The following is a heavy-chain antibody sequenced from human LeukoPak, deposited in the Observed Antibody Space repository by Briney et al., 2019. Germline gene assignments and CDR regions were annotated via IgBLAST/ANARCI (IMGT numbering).Heavy chain of an antibody. Sequence: SGGSLRLSCATSGFTFSGYWMSWVRQAPGKGLEWVAYINQDGSEKNYADSVEGRFTVSRDNAKNSLFLEMNSLRVEDTAMYYCAKGAYYADWGQGTLVTVSS. CDR3: AKGAYYAD. D-gene: IGHD3-3*01. CDR2: INQDGSEK. CDR1: GFTFSGYW. V-gene: IGHV3-7*03. J-gene: IGHJ4*02.